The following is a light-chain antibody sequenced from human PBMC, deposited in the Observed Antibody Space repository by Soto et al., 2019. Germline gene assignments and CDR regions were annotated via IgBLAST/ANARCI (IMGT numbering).Light chain of an antibody. V-gene: IGLV2-14*01. CDR2: QVT. J-gene: IGLJ1*01. Sequence: QSLLPQPAPVSGSLGQPIAISCNGTPRDIAGYNYISWYQQLPVKAPKLMISQVTIRPSGISNRFSGSKSGNPASLTISGLQDEDEADYYCTSFSSSTSIYVFATGSKVTVL. CDR1: PRDIAGYNY. CDR3: TSFSSSTSIYV.